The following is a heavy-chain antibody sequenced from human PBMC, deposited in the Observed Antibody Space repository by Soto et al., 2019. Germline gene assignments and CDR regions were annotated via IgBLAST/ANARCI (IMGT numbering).Heavy chain of an antibody. CDR1: VGSISSYY. CDR2: IYYSGST. D-gene: IGHD3-22*01. Sequence: SETLSLTCTVSVGSISSYYWSWIRQPPGKGLEWIGYIYYSGSTNYNPSLKSRVTISVDTSKNQFSLKLSSVTAADTAVYYCARVSRYYDRYYYYMDVWGKGTTVTVSS. V-gene: IGHV4-59*01. J-gene: IGHJ6*03. CDR3: ARVSRYYDRYYYYMDV.